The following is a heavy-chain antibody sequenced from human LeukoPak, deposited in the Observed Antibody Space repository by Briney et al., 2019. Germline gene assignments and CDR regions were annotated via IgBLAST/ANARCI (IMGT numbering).Heavy chain of an antibody. CDR1: RFNFSTYS. D-gene: IGHD3-9*01. V-gene: IGHV3-21*04. CDR2: ISSRSNYI. CDR3: AKVGADYDILTGYYYYYYMDV. Sequence: PGGSLRLSCAASRFNFSTYSMNWVRQAPGRGLEWVSSISSRSNYIYYTDSVKGRFTISRDNSKNTLYLQMNSLRAEDTAVYYCAKVGADYDILTGYYYYYYMDVWGKGTTVTVSS. J-gene: IGHJ6*03.